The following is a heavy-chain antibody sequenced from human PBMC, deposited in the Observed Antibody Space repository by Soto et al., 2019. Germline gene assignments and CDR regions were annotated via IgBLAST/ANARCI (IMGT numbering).Heavy chain of an antibody. CDR2: IYYSGST. CDR1: GGSISSGGYY. V-gene: IGHV4-31*03. D-gene: IGHD3-9*01. Sequence: QVQLQESGPGLVKPSQTLSLTCTVSGGSISSGGYYWSWIRQHPGKGLEWIGYIYYSGSTYYNPSLKSRVTISVDTSKHQFSLKLSSVTAADTAVYYCARSDLTPSPPRHVAFDSWCQGTMVTVSS. CDR3: ARSDLTPSPPRHVAFDS. J-gene: IGHJ3*02.